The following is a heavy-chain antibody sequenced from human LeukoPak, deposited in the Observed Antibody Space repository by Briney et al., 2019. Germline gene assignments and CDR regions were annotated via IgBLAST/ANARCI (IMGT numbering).Heavy chain of an antibody. V-gene: IGHV3-30*04. Sequence: GGSLRLSCAASGFTFSNYAMHWVRQAPGKGLEWMSVISYDGRNKYFADSVKGRFTISRDNAKNSLYLQMNSLRAEDTAVYYCASVYSSSWYKSYYYYMDVWGKGTTVTVSS. CDR1: GFTFSNYA. J-gene: IGHJ6*03. CDR2: ISYDGRNK. CDR3: ASVYSSSWYKSYYYYMDV. D-gene: IGHD6-13*01.